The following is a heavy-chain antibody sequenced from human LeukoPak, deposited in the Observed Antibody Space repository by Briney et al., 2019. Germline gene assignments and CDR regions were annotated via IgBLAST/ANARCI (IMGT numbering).Heavy chain of an antibody. CDR1: GFTLKNYW. Sequence: GGSLRLSCAASGFTLKNYWMSWVRQAPGKGLEWVANIKQDGSEKYYVNSVKGRFTISRDNAKNSLYLQVSSLRAEDTAVYYCARDTYNYDTSGYGLGYWGQGTLVTVSS. CDR2: IKQDGSEK. D-gene: IGHD3-22*01. CDR3: ARDTYNYDTSGYGLGY. V-gene: IGHV3-7*01. J-gene: IGHJ4*02.